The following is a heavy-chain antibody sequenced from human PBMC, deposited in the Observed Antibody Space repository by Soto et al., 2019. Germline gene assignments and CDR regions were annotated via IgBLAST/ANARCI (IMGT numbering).Heavy chain of an antibody. CDR3: ARTQPPLDSGWYPFDY. CDR2: IYWDDDK. Sequence: QITLKESGPTLVKPTQTLTLTCTFSGFSLSTSGVGVGWIRQPPGKALEWLALIYWDDDKRYSPSLKSRLTITKDTSKNPVVLTMTNMDPVDTATYYCARTQPPLDSGWYPFDYWGQGTLVTVSS. V-gene: IGHV2-5*02. D-gene: IGHD6-19*01. J-gene: IGHJ4*02. CDR1: GFSLSTSGVG.